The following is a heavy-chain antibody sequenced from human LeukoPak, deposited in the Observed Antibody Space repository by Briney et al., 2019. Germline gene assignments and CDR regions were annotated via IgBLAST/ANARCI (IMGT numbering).Heavy chain of an antibody. J-gene: IGHJ4*02. CDR1: GGSISSYY. D-gene: IGHD3-10*01. CDR3: ARVRYYYGSGSYDFDY. Sequence: SETLSLTCTVSGGSISSYYWSWIRQPPGKGLEWIGYIYYSGSTNYNPSLKSRVTISVDTSKNQFSLRLSSVTAADTAVYYCARVRYYYGSGSYDFDYWGQGTLVTVSS. V-gene: IGHV4-59*01. CDR2: IYYSGST.